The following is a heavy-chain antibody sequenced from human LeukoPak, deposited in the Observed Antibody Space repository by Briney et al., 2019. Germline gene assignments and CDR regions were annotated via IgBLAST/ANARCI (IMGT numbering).Heavy chain of an antibody. CDR3: AREDRRGYAGIYQYYNLDV. CDR1: GDSVSSNSAV. Sequence: SQTLSLTFAISGDSVSSNSAVWNWIRQSPLRGLEWLGRTYYRSKWFNQYAVSVESRITINPDIARNQFSLQLSSVTPEDTAVYYCAREDRRGYAGIYQYYNLDVWGQGTTVTVSS. J-gene: IGHJ6*02. D-gene: IGHD3-22*01. CDR2: TYYRSKWFN. V-gene: IGHV6-1*01.